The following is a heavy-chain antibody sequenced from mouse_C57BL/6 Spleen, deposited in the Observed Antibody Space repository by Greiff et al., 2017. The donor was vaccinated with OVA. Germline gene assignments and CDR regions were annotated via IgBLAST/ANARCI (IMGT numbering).Heavy chain of an antibody. V-gene: IGHV1-61*01. CDR1: GYTFTSYW. Sequence: VQLQQPGAELVRPGSSVKLSCKASGYTFTSYWMDWVKQRPGQGLEWIGNIYPSDSETHYNQKFKDKATLTVDKSSSTAYMQLSSLTSEDSAVYYCARSGGNYLPCDYWGQGTTLTVSS. D-gene: IGHD2-1*01. CDR2: IYPSDSET. J-gene: IGHJ2*01. CDR3: ARSGGNYLPCDY.